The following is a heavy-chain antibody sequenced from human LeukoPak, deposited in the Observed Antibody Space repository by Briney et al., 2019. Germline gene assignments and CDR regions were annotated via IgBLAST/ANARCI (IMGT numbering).Heavy chain of an antibody. J-gene: IGHJ4*02. V-gene: IGHV3-30*02. CDR2: IRYDGSNK. CDR1: GFTFSSYG. D-gene: IGHD3-22*01. Sequence: PGGSLRLSCAASGFTFSSYGMHWVRQAPGKGLEWVAFIRYDGSNKYYADSVKGRFTISRDNSKNTLYLQMNSLRAEDTAVYYCAKDAAKTYYYDSSGYYYDYWGQGTLVTVSS. CDR3: AKDAAKTYYYDSSGYYYDY.